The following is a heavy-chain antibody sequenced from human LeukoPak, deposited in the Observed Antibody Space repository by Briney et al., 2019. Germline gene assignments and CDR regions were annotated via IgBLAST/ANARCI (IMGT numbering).Heavy chain of an antibody. Sequence: PGGSLRLSCAASGFTFNSYAMTWVRQAPGKGLEWVSGISGSGSSTYYADSVKGRFTISRDNSKNTLYVQMNSLRAEDAAVYYCAKRHDSNGPTGYFDNWGQGTLVTVSS. D-gene: IGHD3-22*01. CDR1: GFTFNSYA. J-gene: IGHJ4*02. CDR2: ISGSGSST. V-gene: IGHV3-23*01. CDR3: AKRHDSNGPTGYFDN.